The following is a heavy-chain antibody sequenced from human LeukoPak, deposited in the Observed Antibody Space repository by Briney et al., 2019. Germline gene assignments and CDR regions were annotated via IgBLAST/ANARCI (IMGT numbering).Heavy chain of an antibody. D-gene: IGHD3-9*01. J-gene: IGHJ3*02. Sequence: NPSETLSLTCAVYGGSFSGYYWSWIRQPPGKGLEWIGEINHSGSTNYNPSLKSRVTISVDTSKNQFSLKLSSVTAADTAVYYCARGRRILTGYKFYDAFDIWGQGTMVTVSS. CDR1: GGSFSGYY. CDR3: ARGRRILTGYKFYDAFDI. CDR2: INHSGST. V-gene: IGHV4-34*01.